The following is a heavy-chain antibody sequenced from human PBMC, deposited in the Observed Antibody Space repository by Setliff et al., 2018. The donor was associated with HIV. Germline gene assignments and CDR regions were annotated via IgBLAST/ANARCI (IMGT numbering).Heavy chain of an antibody. V-gene: IGHV3-21*01. CDR1: GFSLNDYS. J-gene: IGHJ3*02. CDR2: ISRRSLYI. CDR3: ARDPGRQWLVPVPGAFDI. D-gene: IGHD6-19*01. Sequence: GGSLRLSCAASGFSLNDYSMNWVRQAPGKGLEWVSSISRRSLYIFYAGSVKGRFTISRDNSKNTLYLQMTSLRAEDTAVYYCARDPGRQWLVPVPGAFDIWGQGTMVTVSS.